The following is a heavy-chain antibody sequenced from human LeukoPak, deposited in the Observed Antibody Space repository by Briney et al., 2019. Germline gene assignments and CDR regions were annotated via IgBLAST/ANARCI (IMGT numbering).Heavy chain of an antibody. Sequence: GGSLRLSCAVSGFTFGSYAMSWVRQAPGKGLEWVSTISGSGFSIYYADSVEGRFTISRDNSKNTLYLQMNSLRVEDTAVYYCARDSSMLRGPLVIYYFDFWGQGTLVTVSS. D-gene: IGHD3-10*01. J-gene: IGHJ4*02. CDR3: ARDSSMLRGPLVIYYFDF. CDR1: GFTFGSYA. CDR2: ISGSGFSI. V-gene: IGHV3-23*01.